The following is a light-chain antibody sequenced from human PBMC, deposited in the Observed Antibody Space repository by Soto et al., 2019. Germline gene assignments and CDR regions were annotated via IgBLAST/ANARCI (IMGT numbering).Light chain of an antibody. CDR2: AAS. CDR1: QRISSY. V-gene: IGKV1-39*01. CDR3: QQSYSTPT. J-gene: IGKJ5*01. Sequence: DIQMTQSPSSLSASVGDRVTITCRASQRISSYLNWYQQKPGKAPKLLIYAASSLQSGVPSRFSGSGSGTDFTLTICSLQPEDFATYYCQQSYSTPTFGQGTRLEIK.